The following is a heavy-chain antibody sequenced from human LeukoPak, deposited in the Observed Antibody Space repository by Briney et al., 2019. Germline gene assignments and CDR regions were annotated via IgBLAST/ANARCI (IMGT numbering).Heavy chain of an antibody. V-gene: IGHV4-30-4*01. CDR2: ISYSGGT. J-gene: IGHJ6*03. Sequence: PSQTLSLTCTVSGGSISTGGYYWSWIRQPPGKGLEWMGYISYSGGTYYNPSLKSRVSMSSDTSKSQISLKMSSVTAADTAVYYCAKGYYYESSGYFGSSGGYYYMDVWGKGTTVTVSS. D-gene: IGHD3-22*01. CDR3: AKGYYYESSGYFGSSGGYYYMDV. CDR1: GGSISTGGYY.